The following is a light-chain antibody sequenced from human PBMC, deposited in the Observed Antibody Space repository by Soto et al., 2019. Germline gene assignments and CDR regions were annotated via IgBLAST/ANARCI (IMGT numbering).Light chain of an antibody. V-gene: IGKV1-5*03. CDR2: KAS. CDR3: QQYNSYPYT. Sequence: DIQMTQSPSTLSASVGVRVTITCRASQSISSWLAWYQQKPGKAPKLLIYKASSLESGVPSRFSGSGSGTEFTLPISSLQPDEFATYYCQQYNSYPYTFGQGTKLEIK. CDR1: QSISSW. J-gene: IGKJ2*01.